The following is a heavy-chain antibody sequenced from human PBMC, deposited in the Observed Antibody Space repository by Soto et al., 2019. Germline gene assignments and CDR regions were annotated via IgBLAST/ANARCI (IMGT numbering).Heavy chain of an antibody. V-gene: IGHV3-11*01. CDR2: ISSSGSVI. CDR3: AREGFLRGQWLADALDL. Sequence: QVHLVESGGGLVKPGGSLRLSCAASGFTFSDYYISWIRQAPGKGLEWLSSISSSGSVIHYADSVKGRFTVSRDNAANSLYLQMNSLRAEDAAVYYCAREGFLRGQWLADALDLWGQGTLVTVSS. D-gene: IGHD6-19*01. CDR1: GFTFSDYY. J-gene: IGHJ3*01.